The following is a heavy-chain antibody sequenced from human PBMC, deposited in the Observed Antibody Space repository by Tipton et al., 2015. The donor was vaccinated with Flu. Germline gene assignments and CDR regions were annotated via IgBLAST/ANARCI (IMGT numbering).Heavy chain of an antibody. V-gene: IGHV4-34*01. CDR2: INHSGST. Sequence: TLSLTCAVYGGSFSGYYWRWIRQPPGKGLEWIGEINHSGSTNYNPSLKSRVTISVDTSKNQFSLKLSSVTAADTAVYYCARSPAAADDAFDIWGQGTMVTVSS. CDR3: ARSPAAADDAFDI. J-gene: IGHJ3*02. D-gene: IGHD6-13*01. CDR1: GGSFSGYY.